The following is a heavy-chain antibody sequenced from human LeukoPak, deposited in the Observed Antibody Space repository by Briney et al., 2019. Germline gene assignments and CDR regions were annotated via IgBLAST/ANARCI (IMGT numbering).Heavy chain of an antibody. Sequence: PSETLSLTCTVSGGSVSSGSYYWSWIRQPPGKGLEWIGYIYYSGSTNYNPSLKSRVTISVDTSKNQFSLKLSSVTAADTAVYYCHSSIWKTAGMDVWGKGTTVTVSS. V-gene: IGHV4-61*01. CDR2: IYYSGST. D-gene: IGHD6-13*01. CDR1: GGSVSSGSYY. J-gene: IGHJ6*04. CDR3: HSSIWKTAGMDV.